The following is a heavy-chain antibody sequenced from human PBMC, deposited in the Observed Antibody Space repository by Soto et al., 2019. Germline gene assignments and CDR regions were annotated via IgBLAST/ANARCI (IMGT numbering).Heavy chain of an antibody. Sequence: PSETLSLTCTVSNDSISPYYWSWIRQPPGKGLEWIGFIYYSGSTHYSPSLKGRIIMSIDTSTNQFSLKLTSVTAADTAVYYCTRHEGGAAADRPLDYWGQGTLVTVSS. V-gene: IGHV4-59*04. D-gene: IGHD6-13*01. CDR1: NDSISPYY. CDR3: TRHEGGAAADRPLDY. J-gene: IGHJ4*02. CDR2: IYYSGST.